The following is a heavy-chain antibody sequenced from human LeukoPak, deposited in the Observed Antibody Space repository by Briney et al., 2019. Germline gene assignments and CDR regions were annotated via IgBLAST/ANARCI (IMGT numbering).Heavy chain of an antibody. Sequence: ASVKVSCKASGYSFTSYALHWVRQAPGQRLEWMGWINAGNGNTEYSQRFLDRVTITRDTSASTAYMELSSLRSGDTAVYYCAREVSGLDYWGQGTLVTVSS. CDR3: AREVSGLDY. CDR2: INAGNGNT. V-gene: IGHV1-3*01. J-gene: IGHJ4*02. CDR1: GYSFTSYA. D-gene: IGHD6-25*01.